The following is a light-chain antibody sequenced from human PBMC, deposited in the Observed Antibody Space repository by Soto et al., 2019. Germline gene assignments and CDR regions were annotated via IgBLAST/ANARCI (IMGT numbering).Light chain of an antibody. CDR3: QQYNNWPLA. CDR2: DAS. Sequence: EIVLTQSPATLSLSPGERATLSCRASQSVSSYLAWYQQKPGQAPRLLIYDASSRATGIPDRFSGSGSGTEFTLTISSLQSEDFAVYYCQQYNNWPLAFGQGTKVDI. V-gene: IGKV3D-15*01. J-gene: IGKJ1*01. CDR1: QSVSSY.